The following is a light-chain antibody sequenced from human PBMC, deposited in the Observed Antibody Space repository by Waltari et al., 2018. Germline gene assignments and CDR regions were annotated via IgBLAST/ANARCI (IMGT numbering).Light chain of an antibody. CDR2: STH. V-gene: IGLV1-44*01. CDR1: RSNIGSKV. J-gene: IGLJ2*01. Sequence: QSVLPQPPHASGTLGQRVTISCSGSRSNIGSKVVSLYQQVPGTAPRLIIHSTHQRPSGVPDRFSGSKSGTSASLAIRGLQAADEADYYCSAWDDSLNGPVVFGGGTKLTVL. CDR3: SAWDDSLNGPVV.